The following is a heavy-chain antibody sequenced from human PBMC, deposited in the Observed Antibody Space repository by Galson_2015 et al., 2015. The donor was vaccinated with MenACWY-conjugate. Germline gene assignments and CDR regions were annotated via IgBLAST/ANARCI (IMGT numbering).Heavy chain of an antibody. CDR2: INAGNGNT. D-gene: IGHD2-2*01. V-gene: IGHV1-3*01. CDR3: AREIVVAPAASWGDYYYGMDV. J-gene: IGHJ6*02. CDR1: GYTFTNYA. Sequence: SVKVSCKASGYTFTNYAMNWVRQAPGPRLEWMGWINAGNGNTKYSQKFQGRVTITSDTSASTAYMELSSLRSEDTAVYYCAREIVVAPAASWGDYYYGMDVWGQGTTVTVSS.